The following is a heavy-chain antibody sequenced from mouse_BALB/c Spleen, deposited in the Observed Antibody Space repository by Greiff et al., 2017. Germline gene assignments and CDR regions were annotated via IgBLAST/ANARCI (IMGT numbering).Heavy chain of an antibody. J-gene: IGHJ2*01. D-gene: IGHD2-4*01. V-gene: IGHV1-82*01. Sequence: QVQLKQSGPELVKPGASVKISCKASGYAFSSSWMNWVKQRPGQGLEWIGRIYPGDGDTNYNGKFKGKATLTADKSSSTAYMQLSSLTSVDSAVYFCARIYYDSPFDYWGQGTTLTVSS. CDR1: GYAFSSSW. CDR2: IYPGDGDT. CDR3: ARIYYDSPFDY.